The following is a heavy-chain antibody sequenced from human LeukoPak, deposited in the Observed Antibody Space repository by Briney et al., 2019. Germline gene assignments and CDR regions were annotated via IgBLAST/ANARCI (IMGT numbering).Heavy chain of an antibody. V-gene: IGHV3-7*01. CDR3: ARVHHSSSWGTDDC. D-gene: IGHD6-13*01. CDR1: GFTLSTYW. Sequence: PGGSLRLSCAAYGFTLSTYWMTWVRQAPGKGLEWVANIKEDGSEKYYVDSVRGRFTISRDNAKYSLYLHMNSLRAEDTAVYYCARVHHSSSWGTDDCWGQGTLVTVSS. J-gene: IGHJ4*02. CDR2: IKEDGSEK.